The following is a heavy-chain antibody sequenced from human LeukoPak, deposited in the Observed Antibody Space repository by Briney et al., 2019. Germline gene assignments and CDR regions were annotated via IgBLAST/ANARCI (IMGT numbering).Heavy chain of an antibody. V-gene: IGHV3-23*01. Sequence: PGGSLRLSCAASGFTFSSYAMSWVRQAPGKGLEWVSAISGSGGSTYYADSVKGRFTISRDNSKNTLYLQMNSLRAEDTAVYYCARDYKYYDSSGYNAFDIWGQGTMVTVSS. CDR3: ARDYKYYDSSGYNAFDI. CDR2: ISGSGGST. CDR1: GFTFSSYA. D-gene: IGHD3-22*01. J-gene: IGHJ3*02.